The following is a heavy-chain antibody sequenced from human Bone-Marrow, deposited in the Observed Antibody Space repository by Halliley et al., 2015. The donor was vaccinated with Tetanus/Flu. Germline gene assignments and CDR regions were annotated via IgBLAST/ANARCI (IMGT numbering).Heavy chain of an antibody. CDR1: GRTISTYF. CDR2: INYTGST. CDR3: ARQMDGDYFDF. Sequence: TLSLTCAVSGRTISTYFWTWIRQSPGKGLEWLGDINYTGSTNYNPSLKSRVSISVDTSRNQFSLELSSVTVTDTAVYFCARQMDGDYFDFWSPGTLVTVSS. D-gene: IGHD4-17*01. J-gene: IGHJ4*02. V-gene: IGHV4-59*08.